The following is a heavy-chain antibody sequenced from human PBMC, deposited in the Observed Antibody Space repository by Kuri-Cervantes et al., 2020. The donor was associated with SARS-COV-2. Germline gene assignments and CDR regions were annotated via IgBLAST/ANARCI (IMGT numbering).Heavy chain of an antibody. Sequence: GGSLRLSCAVSRFTFDDYAMHWVRQAPGKGLEWVAGISWNSGSIGYAVSVKGRFTISGDNAKNYLYLQMNSLRAEDTAVYYCARDSPNTWIQLWFIYWGQGTLVTVSS. D-gene: IGHD5-18*01. J-gene: IGHJ4*02. CDR3: ARDSPNTWIQLWFIY. CDR2: ISWNSGSI. CDR1: RFTFDDYA. V-gene: IGHV3-9*01.